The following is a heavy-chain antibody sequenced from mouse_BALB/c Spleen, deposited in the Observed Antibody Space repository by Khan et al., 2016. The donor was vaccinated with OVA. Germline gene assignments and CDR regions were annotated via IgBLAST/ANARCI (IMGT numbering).Heavy chain of an antibody. V-gene: IGHV5-9-3*01. CDR1: GFTFSTYA. J-gene: IGHJ3*01. CDR3: ARSPYGNFAY. CDR2: ISSDGDYT. Sequence: VQLNESGGGLVKPGGSLKLSCAASGFTFSTYAMSWVRQTPEKRLEWVATISSDGDYTYFPDNVTGRFTISRDNAKNTLCLQMTSLRSEDTAMYYCARSPYGNFAYWGQGTLVTVSA. D-gene: IGHD2-1*01.